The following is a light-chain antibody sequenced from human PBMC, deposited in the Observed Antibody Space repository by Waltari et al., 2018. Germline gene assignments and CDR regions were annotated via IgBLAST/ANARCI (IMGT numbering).Light chain of an antibody. CDR2: AAS. V-gene: IGKV1-9*01. J-gene: IGKJ4*01. CDR1: QGISSY. CDR3: QQVNGYPLT. Sequence: DIQLTQSPSFLSASVGDRVTITCRASQGISSYLVWYQQKPGKAPKVLISAASTLQTGVTLRFSGSGSGTEFTLTISSLQPEDFATYYCQQVNGYPLTFGGGTKVEIK.